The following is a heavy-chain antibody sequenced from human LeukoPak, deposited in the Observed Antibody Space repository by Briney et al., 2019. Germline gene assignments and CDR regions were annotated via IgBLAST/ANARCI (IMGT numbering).Heavy chain of an antibody. V-gene: IGHV4-31*03. CDR1: GGSISSGGYY. CDR2: IYYSGST. J-gene: IGHJ4*02. Sequence: SETLSLTCTVSGGSISSGGYYWSWIRQHPGKGLEWIGYIYYSGSTYYNPSLKSRVTISVDTSKNQFSLKLSSVTAADTAVYYCARVGIAAAVDYWGQGTLVTVSS. CDR3: ARVGIAAAVDY. D-gene: IGHD6-13*01.